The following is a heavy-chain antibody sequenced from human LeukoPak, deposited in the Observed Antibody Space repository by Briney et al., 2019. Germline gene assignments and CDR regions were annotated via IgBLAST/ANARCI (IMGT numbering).Heavy chain of an antibody. J-gene: IGHJ5*02. CDR2: IYPGDSET. D-gene: IGHD3-22*01. CDR1: GYTFTNYW. CDR3: ARRSIDYDLSVDWFDP. Sequence: GESLKISCQGSGYTFTNYWIVWVRQMPGKGLELMGFIYPGDSETRYSPSFQGQVTISADKSISTAYLQWSSLKASDTAMYYCARRSIDYDLSVDWFDPWGQGTLVTVSS. V-gene: IGHV5-51*01.